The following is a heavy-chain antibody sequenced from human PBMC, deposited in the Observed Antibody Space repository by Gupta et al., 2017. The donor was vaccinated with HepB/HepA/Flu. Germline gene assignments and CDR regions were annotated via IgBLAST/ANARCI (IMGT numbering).Heavy chain of an antibody. CDR3: TKDVLVRGIIPTYFDY. V-gene: IGHV3-9*01. CDR2: ISWNSGNI. J-gene: IGHJ4*02. CDR1: GFTIGDCA. D-gene: IGHD3-10*01. Sequence: EVQLVESGGGLVQPGRSLRLSCAVVGFTIGDCAMHWVRQAPGKGLEWVSGISWNSGNIGDADSVKGRFTISRDNAKNSLYLQMNSLRAEDTALYYCTKDVLVRGIIPTYFDYWGQGTLVTVSS.